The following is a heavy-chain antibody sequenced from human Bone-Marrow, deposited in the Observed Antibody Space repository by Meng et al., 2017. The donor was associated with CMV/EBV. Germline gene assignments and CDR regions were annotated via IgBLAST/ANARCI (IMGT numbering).Heavy chain of an antibody. Sequence: SETLSLTCTVSGGSISSSSYYWGWIRQPPGKGLEWIGSIYYSGSTYYNPSLKSRVTISVDTSKSQFSLKLSSVTAADTAVYYCASLLRPEGPWYYYCYGMDVWGQGTTVTVSS. D-gene: IGHD3-3*01. CDR1: GGSISSSSYY. V-gene: IGHV4-39*07. J-gene: IGHJ6*02. CDR3: ASLLRPEGPWYYYCYGMDV. CDR2: IYYSGST.